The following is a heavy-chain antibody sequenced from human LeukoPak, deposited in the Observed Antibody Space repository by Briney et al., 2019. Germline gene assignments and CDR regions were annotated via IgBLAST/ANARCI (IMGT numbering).Heavy chain of an antibody. V-gene: IGHV4-34*01. D-gene: IGHD3-16*02. CDR3: ARVDDDYVWGSYRYFDY. Sequence: SETLSLTCAVYGGSFSGYYWSWIRQPPGKGLEWNGEINHSGSTNYNPSLKSRVTISVDTSRNQFSLKLSSVTAADTAVYYCARVDDDYVWGSYRYFDYWGQGTLVTVSS. CDR2: INHSGST. CDR1: GGSFSGYY. J-gene: IGHJ4*02.